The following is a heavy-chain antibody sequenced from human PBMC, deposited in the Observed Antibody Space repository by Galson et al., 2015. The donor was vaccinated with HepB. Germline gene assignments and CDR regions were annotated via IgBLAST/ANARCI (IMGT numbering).Heavy chain of an antibody. CDR2: IKPDGSEK. Sequence: SLRLSCAVSGFKFKTYWMTWVRQAPGKGLEWVASIKPDGSEKYHVDSVKGRFSISRDNAKNSLYLQMNSLRVEDTAVYHCARGHYGMDVWGQGTTVIVSS. V-gene: IGHV3-7*01. CDR3: ARGHYGMDV. CDR1: GFKFKTYW. J-gene: IGHJ6*02.